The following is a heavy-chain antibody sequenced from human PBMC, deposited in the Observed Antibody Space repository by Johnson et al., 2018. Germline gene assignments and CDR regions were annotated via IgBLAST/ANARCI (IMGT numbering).Heavy chain of an antibody. CDR2: ISSSSGTI. J-gene: IGHJ3*02. V-gene: IGHV3-48*02. CDR3: ARDPDLVVPGAFGI. CDR1: GFTFSSHS. D-gene: IGHD3-22*01. Sequence: VQLVESGGGLVQPGGSLRLSCAASGFTFSSHSMNWVRQAPGKGLEWVSYISSSSGTIYHADSVKGRFTISRDNAKNSLYLQMDSRRDEDTAVYYCARDPDLVVPGAFGIWGQGTMVTVSS.